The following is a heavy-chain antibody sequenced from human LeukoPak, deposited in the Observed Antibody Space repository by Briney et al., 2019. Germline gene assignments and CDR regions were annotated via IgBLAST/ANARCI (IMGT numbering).Heavy chain of an antibody. D-gene: IGHD3-22*01. V-gene: IGHV6-1*01. CDR1: GDSVSSNSAA. Sequence: SQTLSLTCAISGDSVSSNSAAWNWIRQSPSRGLEWLGRTYYRSKWYNDYAVSVKSRITINPDTSKNQFSLQLNFVTPEDTAVYYCARDHGRAMIPPYYYYGMDVWGQGTTVTVSS. CDR2: TYYRSKWYN. CDR3: ARDHGRAMIPPYYYYGMDV. J-gene: IGHJ6*02.